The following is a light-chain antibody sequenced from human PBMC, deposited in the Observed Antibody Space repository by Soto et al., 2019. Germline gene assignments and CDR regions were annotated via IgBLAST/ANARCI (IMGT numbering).Light chain of an antibody. CDR2: DAS. J-gene: IGKJ3*01. CDR3: QQYNNYPFT. Sequence: DIPMTQFPSTLSASIGDRVTITGRASQSISVWMAWYKQIPGKAPQLLIYDASNLQSGVPSRFSGAGSGTEFTLTVSSLQPDDSATYYCQQYNNYPFTFGPGTTVHIK. CDR1: QSISVW. V-gene: IGKV1-5*01.